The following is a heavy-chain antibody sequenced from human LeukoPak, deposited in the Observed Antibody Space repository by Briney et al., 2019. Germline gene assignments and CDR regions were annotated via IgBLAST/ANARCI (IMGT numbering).Heavy chain of an antibody. CDR2: IYSSGST. Sequence: GGSLRLSCAASGFTVSTNYMSWVRQAPGKGLEWVSVIYSSGSTYYADSVKGRFTIFRDNSKDTLYLQMNSLRAEDTAVYYCARDGGLAPYSSSTPFDYWGQGTLVTVSS. J-gene: IGHJ4*02. CDR3: ARDGGLAPYSSSTPFDY. CDR1: GFTVSTNY. D-gene: IGHD6-6*01. V-gene: IGHV3-66*03.